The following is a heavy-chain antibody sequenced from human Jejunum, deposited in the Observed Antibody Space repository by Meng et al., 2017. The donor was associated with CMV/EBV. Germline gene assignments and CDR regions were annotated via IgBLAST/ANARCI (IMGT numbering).Heavy chain of an antibody. V-gene: IGHV3-30*04. CDR1: GFTFSSYA. CDR2: ISYDGSNK. Sequence: SCAASGFTFSSYAMHWVRKAPGKGLEWVAVISYDGSNKYYADSVKGRFTISRDNSKNTLYLQMNSLRAEDTAVYYCARAVILDYWGQGTLVTVSS. J-gene: IGHJ4*02. CDR3: ARAVILDY.